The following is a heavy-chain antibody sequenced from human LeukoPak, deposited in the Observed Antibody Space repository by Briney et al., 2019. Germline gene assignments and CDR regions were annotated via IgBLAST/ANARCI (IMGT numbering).Heavy chain of an antibody. V-gene: IGHV1-69*13. CDR2: IIPIFGTA. Sequence: ASVKVSCKASGGTFSSYAISWVRQAPGQGLEWMGGIIPIFGTANYAQKFQGRVTITADESTSTAYMELSSLRSEDTAVYYCARGLSYDFSAGFDPWGQGTLVTVSS. CDR3: ARGLSYDFSAGFDP. CDR1: GGTFSSYA. J-gene: IGHJ5*02. D-gene: IGHD3-3*01.